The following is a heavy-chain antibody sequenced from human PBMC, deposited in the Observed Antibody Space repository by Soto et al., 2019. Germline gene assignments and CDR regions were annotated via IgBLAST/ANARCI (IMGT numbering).Heavy chain of an antibody. CDR3: ARLTVPLDIVVLPAASYDY. D-gene: IGHD2-2*01. CDR2: INPSSGGT. J-gene: IGHJ4*02. Sequence: ASVKVSCKASGYTFTGYYMHWVRQAPGQGLEWMGWINPSSGGTNYVQKFQGRVTMTRDTSISTAYMELSRLRSDDTAVYYCARLTVPLDIVVLPAASYDYWGQGTLVTVSS. V-gene: IGHV1-2*02. CDR1: GYTFTGYY.